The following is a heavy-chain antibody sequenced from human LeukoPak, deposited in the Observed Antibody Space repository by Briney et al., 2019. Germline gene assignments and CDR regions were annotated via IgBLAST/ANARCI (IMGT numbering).Heavy chain of an antibody. Sequence: GGSLRLPCAASGFTFDDYTMHWVRQAPGKGLEWVSLISWDGGSTYYADSVKGRFTISRDNSKNSLYLQMNSLRTEDTALYYCAKGFSGSYYGYFQHWGQGTLVTVSS. CDR3: AKGFSGSYYGYFQH. J-gene: IGHJ1*01. CDR1: GFTFDDYT. D-gene: IGHD1-26*01. CDR2: ISWDGGST. V-gene: IGHV3-43*01.